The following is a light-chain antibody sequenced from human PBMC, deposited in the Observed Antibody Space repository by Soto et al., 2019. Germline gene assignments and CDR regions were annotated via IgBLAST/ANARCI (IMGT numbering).Light chain of an antibody. V-gene: IGLV2-14*01. CDR2: EVS. Sequence: QSALTQPASVSGSPGQAITISCSGSSSDVGAHNFVSWYQHHPGKAPKLMIYEVSNRPSGVSNRFSGSKSGNTASLTISGLQAEDEADYYCNSYTSSNTYVFGSGTKVTLL. CDR3: NSYTSSNTYV. CDR1: SSDVGAHNF. J-gene: IGLJ1*01.